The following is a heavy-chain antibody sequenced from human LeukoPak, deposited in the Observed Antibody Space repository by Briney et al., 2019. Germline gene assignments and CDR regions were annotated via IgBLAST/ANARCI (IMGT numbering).Heavy chain of an antibody. CDR3: ARNYYDSSGYYRNYFDY. CDR2: INTGNGNT. V-gene: IGHV1-3*04. Sequence: ASVKVSCKASGYTFTSNAIHWVRQAPGRRLEWMGWINTGNGNTKYSQKFQGRVTITRDTSASTAYMELSSLRSEDTAVYYCARNYYDSSGYYRNYFDYWGQGILVTVSS. D-gene: IGHD3-22*01. J-gene: IGHJ4*02. CDR1: GYTFTSNA.